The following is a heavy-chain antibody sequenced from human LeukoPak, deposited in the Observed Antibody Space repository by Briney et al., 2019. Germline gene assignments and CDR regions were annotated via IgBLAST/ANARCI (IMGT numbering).Heavy chain of an antibody. V-gene: IGHV1-69*13. D-gene: IGHD6-13*01. Sequence: SVKVSCKASGGTFSSYAISWVRQAPGQGLEWMGGIIPIFGTANYAQKFQGRVTITADESTNTAYMEVNSLRYEDTAVYYCASPGGLTAAAGSRAFDIWGQGTMVTVSS. CDR1: GGTFSSYA. CDR2: IIPIFGTA. J-gene: IGHJ3*02. CDR3: ASPGGLTAAAGSRAFDI.